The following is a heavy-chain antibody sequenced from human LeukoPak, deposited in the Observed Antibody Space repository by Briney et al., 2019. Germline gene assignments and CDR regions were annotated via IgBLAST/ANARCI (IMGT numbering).Heavy chain of an antibody. D-gene: IGHD3-10*01. V-gene: IGHV1-24*01. CDR3: ATAYQYGSGSYAQTYYYYYMDV. CDR1: GYTLTELS. Sequence: ASVKVSCKVSGYTLTELSMHWVRQAPGKGLKWMGGFDPEAGETIYAQKFQGRVTMTEDTSTDTAYIELSSLRSEDTAVYYCATAYQYGSGSYAQTYYYYYMDVWGKGTTVTVSS. J-gene: IGHJ6*03. CDR2: FDPEAGET.